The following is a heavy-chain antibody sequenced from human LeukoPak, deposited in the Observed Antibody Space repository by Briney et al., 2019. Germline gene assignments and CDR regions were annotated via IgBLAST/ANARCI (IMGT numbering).Heavy chain of an antibody. CDR1: GFTFSSYG. CDR3: ARVLRYCSGGNCYSGGLGYMDV. CDR2: IRYDGSNK. Sequence: GGSLRLSCAASGFTFSSYGMHWVRQAPGKGLEWVAFIRYDGSNKYYADSVKGRFTISRDNAKNSLYLQMNSLRAEDTAVYYCARVLRYCSGGNCYSGGLGYMDVWGKGTTVTISS. D-gene: IGHD2-15*01. V-gene: IGHV3-30*02. J-gene: IGHJ6*03.